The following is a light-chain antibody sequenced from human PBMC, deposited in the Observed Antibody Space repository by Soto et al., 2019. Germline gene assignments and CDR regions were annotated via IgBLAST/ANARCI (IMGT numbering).Light chain of an antibody. Sequence: EIVLTQSPATLSLSPGERATLSSRASQSVSSYLAWYQQKPGQDPSLLIYDASNRATGIPARFSGSGSGKDFTLTISSLEPEDFAVYYCQQRSNWPPTFGQGTRLEIK. CDR3: QQRSNWPPT. V-gene: IGKV3-11*01. CDR1: QSVSSY. J-gene: IGKJ5*01. CDR2: DAS.